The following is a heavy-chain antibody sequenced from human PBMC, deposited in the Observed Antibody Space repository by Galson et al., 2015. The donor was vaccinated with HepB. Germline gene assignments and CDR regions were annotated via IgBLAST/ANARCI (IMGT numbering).Heavy chain of an antibody. V-gene: IGHV4-34*01. CDR3: ASPGPKPVRGVSKHFDY. D-gene: IGHD3-10*01. Sequence: ETLSLTCAVYGGSFSGYYWSWIRQPPGKGLEWIGEINHSGSTNYNPSLKSRVTISVDTSKNQFSLKLSSVTAADTAVYYCASPGPKPVRGVSKHFDYWGQGTLVTVSS. CDR1: GGSFSGYY. CDR2: INHSGST. J-gene: IGHJ4*02.